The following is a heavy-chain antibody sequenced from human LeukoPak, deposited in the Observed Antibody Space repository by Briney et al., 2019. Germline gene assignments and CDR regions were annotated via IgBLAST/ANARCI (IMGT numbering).Heavy chain of an antibody. V-gene: IGHV3-30-3*01. Sequence: TGGSLRLSCAASGFTFSSYAMHWVRQAPGKGLGWVAVISYDGSNKYYADSVKGRFTISRDNSKNTLYLQMNSLRAEDTAVYYCARELERRELYGMDVWGQGTTVTVSS. D-gene: IGHD1-1*01. CDR3: ARELERRELYGMDV. J-gene: IGHJ6*02. CDR2: ISYDGSNK. CDR1: GFTFSSYA.